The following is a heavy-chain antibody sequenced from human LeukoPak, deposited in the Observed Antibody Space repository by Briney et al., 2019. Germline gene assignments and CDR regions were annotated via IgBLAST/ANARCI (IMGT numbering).Heavy chain of an antibody. D-gene: IGHD4-17*01. V-gene: IGHV4-34*01. Sequence: PSETLSLTCAVYGGSFSGYYWSWIRQPPGKGPEWIGEINHSGSTNYNPSLKSRVTISVDTSKNQFSLKLSSVTAADTAVYYCARGAPTDYWGQGTLVTVSS. J-gene: IGHJ4*02. CDR1: GGSFSGYY. CDR2: INHSGST. CDR3: ARGAPTDY.